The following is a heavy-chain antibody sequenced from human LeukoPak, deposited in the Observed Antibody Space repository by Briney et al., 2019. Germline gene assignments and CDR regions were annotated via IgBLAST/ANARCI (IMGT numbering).Heavy chain of an antibody. V-gene: IGHV3-21*04. CDR3: AKDRANNFWSGYYVGPQDRYYFDY. Sequence: GGSLTLSCAASGFTFSSYSMNWVRQAPGKGLEWVSSISSSSSYIYYADSVKGRFTISRDNAKNSLYLQMNSLRAEDTAVYYCAKDRANNFWSGYYVGPQDRYYFDYWGQGTLVTVSS. D-gene: IGHD3-3*01. CDR2: ISSSSSYI. J-gene: IGHJ4*02. CDR1: GFTFSSYS.